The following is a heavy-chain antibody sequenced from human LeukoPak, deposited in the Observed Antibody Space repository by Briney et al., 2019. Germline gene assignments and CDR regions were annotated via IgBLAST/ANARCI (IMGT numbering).Heavy chain of an antibody. CDR1: GFTFSSYW. Sequence: GGSLRLSCVASGFTFSSYWMHWVRQAPGKGPVWVSRINGDGSSTSYADSVKGRFTISRDNAENTLYLQMNSLRAEDTAVYYCTRDPMGVNSYWGQGTLVTVSS. D-gene: IGHD3-10*01. CDR2: INGDGSST. V-gene: IGHV3-74*01. J-gene: IGHJ4*02. CDR3: TRDPMGVNSY.